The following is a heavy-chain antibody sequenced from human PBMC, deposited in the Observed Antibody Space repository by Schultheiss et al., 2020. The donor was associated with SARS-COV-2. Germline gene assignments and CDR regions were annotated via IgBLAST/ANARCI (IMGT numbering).Heavy chain of an antibody. CDR3: ARAGYSSSNWFDP. CDR2: IYHSGNI. CDR1: GGSVTSASDH. Sequence: SETLSLTCTVSGGSVTSASDHWSWIRQPPGKGLEWIGYIYHSGNIKYSSSLKSRVSISVDTSKNQFSLKLSSVTAADTAVYYCARAGYSSSNWFDPWGQGTLVTVSS. D-gene: IGHD6-6*01. J-gene: IGHJ5*02. V-gene: IGHV4-61*01.